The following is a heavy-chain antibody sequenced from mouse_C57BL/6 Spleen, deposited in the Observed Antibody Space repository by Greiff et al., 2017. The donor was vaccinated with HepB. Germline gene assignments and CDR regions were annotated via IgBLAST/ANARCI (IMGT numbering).Heavy chain of an antibody. CDR1: GFTFSSYG. J-gene: IGHJ4*01. D-gene: IGHD3-3*01. CDR2: ISSGGSYT. V-gene: IGHV5-6*01. CDR3: ARRDLYYAMDY. Sequence: EVQRVESGGDLVKPGGSLKLSCAASGFTFSSYGMSWVRQTPDKRLEWVATISSGGSYTYYPDSVKGRFTISRDNAKNTLYLQMSSLKSEDTAMYYCARRDLYYAMDYWGQGTSVTVSS.